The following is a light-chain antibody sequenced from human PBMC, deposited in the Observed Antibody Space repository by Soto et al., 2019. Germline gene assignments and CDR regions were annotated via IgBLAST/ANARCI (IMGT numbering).Light chain of an antibody. CDR1: QGISNY. V-gene: IGKV1-27*01. J-gene: IGKJ1*01. CDR3: QKYDSAPWT. Sequence: DIEMTQSPSSLSASVGDRVTITCRASQGISNYLAWYQQRPGKVPKLLIYAASTLQSGVPSRFSGSGSGTDFTLTISSLQPEDVATYYCQKYDSAPWTFGQGTEMEIK. CDR2: AAS.